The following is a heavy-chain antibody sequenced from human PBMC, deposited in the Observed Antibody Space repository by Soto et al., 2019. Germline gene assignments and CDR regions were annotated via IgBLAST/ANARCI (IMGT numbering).Heavy chain of an antibody. D-gene: IGHD3-16*01. CDR2: IYSGST. J-gene: IGHJ4*02. CDR3: ARLGDGSGGY. Sequence: QVQLQESGPGLVKPSQTLSLTCTVSGGSISSGAYFWTWIRQHPGKGLEWIGNIYSGSTNYNPSLKGRVTISADTSKNQLSLRLSSVAATDAAVYYWARLGDGSGGYWGQGTLVAVSS. CDR1: GGSISSGAYF. V-gene: IGHV4-31*03.